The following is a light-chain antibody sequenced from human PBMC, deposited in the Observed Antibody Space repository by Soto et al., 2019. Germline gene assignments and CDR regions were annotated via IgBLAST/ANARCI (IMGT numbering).Light chain of an antibody. CDR1: QSVSSY. V-gene: IGKV3-11*01. CDR3: PKLT. Sequence: EIVLTQSPATLSLSPGERATLSCRASQSVSSYLAWYQQKPGQAPRLLIDDASNRATGIPASFSGSGSGTAFTLTIGRLDPEDFADYYEPKLTFGGGSQVAIK. CDR2: DAS. J-gene: IGKJ4*01.